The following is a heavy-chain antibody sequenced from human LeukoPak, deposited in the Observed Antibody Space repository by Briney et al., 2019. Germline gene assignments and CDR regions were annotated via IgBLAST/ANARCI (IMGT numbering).Heavy chain of an antibody. CDR2: ISGSGGST. J-gene: IGHJ3*02. CDR1: GFTFSSYA. D-gene: IGHD1-26*01. Sequence: GGSLRLSCAASGFTFSSYAMSWVRQAPGKGLEWVSAISGSGGSTYYADSVKGRFTISRDNAKNSLNLQMNSLRAEDTAVYFCARDRSRSSASRGSDAFDIWGQGTMVTVSS. CDR3: ARDRSRSSASRGSDAFDI. V-gene: IGHV3-23*01.